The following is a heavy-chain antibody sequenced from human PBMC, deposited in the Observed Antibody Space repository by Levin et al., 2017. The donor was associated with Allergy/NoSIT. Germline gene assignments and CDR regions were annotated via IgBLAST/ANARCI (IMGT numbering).Heavy chain of an antibody. V-gene: IGHV4-59*01. Sequence: SETLSLTCTVSGGSISSYYWSWIRQPPGKGLEWIGYIYYSGSTNYNPSLKSRVTISVDTSKNQFSLKLSSVTAADTAVYYCARVGQADTVDYWGQGTLVTVSS. D-gene: IGHD6-25*01. CDR2: IYYSGST. J-gene: IGHJ4*02. CDR1: GGSISSYY. CDR3: ARVGQADTVDY.